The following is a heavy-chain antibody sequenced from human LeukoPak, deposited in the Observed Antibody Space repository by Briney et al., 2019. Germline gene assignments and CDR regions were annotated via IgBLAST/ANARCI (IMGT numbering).Heavy chain of an antibody. Sequence: NPSETLSLTCTVSGGSISSGDYYWSWIRQPPGKGLEWIGYIYYSGSTYYNPSLKSRVTISVDTSKSQFSLKLSSVTAADTAVYYCARGSCGGDCPYWYFDLWGRGTLVTVSS. J-gene: IGHJ2*01. V-gene: IGHV4-30-4*01. CDR1: GGSISSGDYY. CDR3: ARGSCGGDCPYWYFDL. D-gene: IGHD2-21*02. CDR2: IYYSGST.